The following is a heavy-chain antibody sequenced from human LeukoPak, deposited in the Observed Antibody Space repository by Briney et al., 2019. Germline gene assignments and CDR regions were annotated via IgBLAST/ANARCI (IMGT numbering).Heavy chain of an antibody. CDR2: IYHSGST. CDR3: AREVVVVVAATALSTHWFDP. D-gene: IGHD2-15*01. V-gene: IGHV4-30-2*01. Sequence: PSQTLSLTCAVSGGSISSGGYSWSWIRQPPGKGLEWLGYIYHSGSTYYNPSLKSRVTISVDRSKNQFSLKLSSVTAADTAVYYCAREVVVVVAATALSTHWFDPWGQGTLVTVSS. J-gene: IGHJ5*02. CDR1: GGSISSGGYS.